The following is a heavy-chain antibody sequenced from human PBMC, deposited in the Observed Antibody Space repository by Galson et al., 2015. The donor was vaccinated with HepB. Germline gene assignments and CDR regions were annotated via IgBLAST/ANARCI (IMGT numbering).Heavy chain of an antibody. V-gene: IGHV3-30*02. J-gene: IGHJ1*01. D-gene: IGHD6-13*01. CDR2: IRYEGSHK. Sequence: SLRLSCAASGFTFSNFGMHWVRQAPGKGLEWVAFIRYEGSHKYSTASVEGRFTISRDNSKNMLHLQMNSLRPEDTGVYYCVKYSGSWSDFEHWGQGTLVTVYS. CDR3: VKYSGSWSDFEH. CDR1: GFTFSNFG.